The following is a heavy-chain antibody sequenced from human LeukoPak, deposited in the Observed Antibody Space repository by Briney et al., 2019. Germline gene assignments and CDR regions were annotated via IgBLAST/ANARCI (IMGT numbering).Heavy chain of an antibody. Sequence: GGSLRLSCAASGLSFSSFAISWVRQGPARGLEWVSSIRGNGETLYANSVKGRFTLSSDSSRNTVYFQLNNLRVEDTAIYYCAKASWVSSTDAVRWGQGTLVTVSS. D-gene: IGHD3-16*01. CDR1: GLSFSSFA. CDR2: IRGNGET. V-gene: IGHV3-23*01. J-gene: IGHJ4*02. CDR3: AKASWVSSTDAVR.